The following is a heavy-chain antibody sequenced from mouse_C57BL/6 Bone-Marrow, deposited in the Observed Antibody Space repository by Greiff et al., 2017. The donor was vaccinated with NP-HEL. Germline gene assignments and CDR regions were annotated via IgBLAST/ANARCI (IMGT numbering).Heavy chain of an antibody. Sequence: VQLQQPGAELVKPGASVKLSCTASGYTFTSYWMHWVKQRPGRGLEWIGRIDPNSGGTKYNEKFKSKATLTVDKPSSTAYMQLSSLTSEDSAVYYCARRYYGSSYDWYFDVWGTGTTVTVSS. CDR1: GYTFTSYW. CDR3: ARRYYGSSYDWYFDV. CDR2: IDPNSGGT. J-gene: IGHJ1*03. D-gene: IGHD1-1*01. V-gene: IGHV1-72*01.